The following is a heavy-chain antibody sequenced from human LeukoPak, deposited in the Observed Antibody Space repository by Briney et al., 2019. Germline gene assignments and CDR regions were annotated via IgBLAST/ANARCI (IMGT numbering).Heavy chain of an antibody. D-gene: IGHD5-18*01. Sequence: GASVEVSCKASGYTFTGYYIHWVRQAPGQGLEWMGWINPNSGGTNLAQKFQDRVTMTRDTSVSTAYLELSSLRSDDTAVYFCARDLAAMVVYYYMDVWGKGTTVTVSS. V-gene: IGHV1-2*02. CDR3: ARDLAAMVVYYYMDV. CDR2: INPNSGGT. CDR1: GYTFTGYY. J-gene: IGHJ6*03.